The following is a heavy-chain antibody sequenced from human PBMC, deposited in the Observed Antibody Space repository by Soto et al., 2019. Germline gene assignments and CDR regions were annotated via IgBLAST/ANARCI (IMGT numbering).Heavy chain of an antibody. J-gene: IGHJ4*02. D-gene: IGHD3-10*01. CDR2: IKSKTDGGTT. V-gene: IGHV3-15*07. Sequence: EVQLVESGGGLVKPGGSLRLSCAASGFTFSNAWMNWVRQAPGKGLEWVGRIKSKTDGGTTDYAAPVKGRFTISRDDSKNTLYLQMNSLKTEDTAVYYCPTDLRIHYYGSGSYWSDYWGQGTLVTVSS. CDR3: PTDLRIHYYGSGSYWSDY. CDR1: GFTFSNAW.